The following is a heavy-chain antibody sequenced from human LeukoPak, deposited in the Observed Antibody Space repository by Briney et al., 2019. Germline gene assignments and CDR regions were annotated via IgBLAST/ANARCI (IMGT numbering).Heavy chain of an antibody. Sequence: GGSLRLSCAASGFTFSSHAMSWVRQAPGKGLEWVSAISGSGGSTYYADSVKGRFTISRDNSKNTLYLQMNSLRAEDTAVYYCPKIRHEAVYYFDYWGQGTLVTVSS. CDR3: PKIRHEAVYYFDY. D-gene: IGHD2-8*01. CDR1: GFTFSSHA. J-gene: IGHJ4*02. CDR2: ISGSGGST. V-gene: IGHV3-23*01.